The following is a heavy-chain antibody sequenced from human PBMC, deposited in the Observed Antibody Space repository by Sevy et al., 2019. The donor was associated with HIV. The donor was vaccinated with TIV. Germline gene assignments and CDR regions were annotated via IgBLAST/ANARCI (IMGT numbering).Heavy chain of an antibody. CDR3: ARGGDGVVPSPIIGLGPWTKYWYFDL. Sequence: SETLSLTCAVSGGSFSGYSWDWIRQPPGKGLEWIGEVNHSGSTNYSPSLKSRVTISVDTSKNQFSLKLNFVTAAETAVYYCARGGDGVVPSPIIGLGPWTKYWYFDLWGRGTLVTVSS. V-gene: IGHV4-34*01. CDR1: GGSFSGYS. J-gene: IGHJ2*01. D-gene: IGHD3-3*01. CDR2: VNHSGST.